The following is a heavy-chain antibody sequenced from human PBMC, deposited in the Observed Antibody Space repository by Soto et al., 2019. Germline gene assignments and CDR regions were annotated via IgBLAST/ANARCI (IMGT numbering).Heavy chain of an antibody. J-gene: IGHJ4*02. CDR2: IYYSGST. D-gene: IGHD3-22*01. CDR3: ARQDDDSSGFPYYFDY. Sequence: SETLSLTCTVSGDSISSADYYWGWIRQPPGKGLEWIGSIYYSGSTYYNPSLKSRVTISVDTSKNQFSLKLSSVTAADTAVYYCARQDDDSSGFPYYFDYWGQGTLVTVSS. V-gene: IGHV4-39*01. CDR1: GDSISSADYY.